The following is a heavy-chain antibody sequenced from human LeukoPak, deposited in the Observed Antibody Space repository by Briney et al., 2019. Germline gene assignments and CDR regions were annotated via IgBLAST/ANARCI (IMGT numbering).Heavy chain of an antibody. CDR3: ARQPADFWSGYFSY. V-gene: IGHV4-4*09. J-gene: IGHJ4*02. Sequence: SETLSLTCTVSGGSISSYYWSWIRQPPGKGLEWIGYIYTSGSTNYNPSLKSRVTISVDTSKNQFPLKLSSVTAADTAVYYCARQPADFWSGYFSYWGQGTLVTVSS. D-gene: IGHD3-3*01. CDR2: IYTSGST. CDR1: GGSISSYY.